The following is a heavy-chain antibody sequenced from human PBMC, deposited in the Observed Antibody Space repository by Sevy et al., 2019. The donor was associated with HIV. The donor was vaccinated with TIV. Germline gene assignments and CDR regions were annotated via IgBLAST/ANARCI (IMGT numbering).Heavy chain of an antibody. CDR2: ISYDGSNK. J-gene: IGHJ6*02. D-gene: IGHD6-19*01. V-gene: IGHV3-30*19. CDR3: ARDGGAGAQWLDPYYYYYGMDV. Sequence: GGSLRLSCAASGFTFSSYGMHWVRQAPGKGLEWVAVISYDGSNKYYADSVKGRFTISRDNSKNTLYLQMNSLRAEDTAVYYCARDGGAGAQWLDPYYYYYGMDVWGQGTTVTVSS. CDR1: GFTFSSYG.